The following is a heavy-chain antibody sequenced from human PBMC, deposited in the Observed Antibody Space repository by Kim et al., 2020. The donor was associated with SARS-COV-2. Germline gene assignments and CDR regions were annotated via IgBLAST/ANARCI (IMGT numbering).Heavy chain of an antibody. V-gene: IGHV5-51*01. J-gene: IGHJ5*02. CDR2: IYPGDSDT. Sequence: GESLKISCKGSGYSFTSYWIGWVRQMPGKGLEWMGIIYPGDSDTRYSPSFQGQVTISADKSISTAYLQWSSLKASDTAMYYCARRSCGGDCYPGWFDPWGQGTLVTVSS. CDR1: GYSFTSYW. D-gene: IGHD2-21*02. CDR3: ARRSCGGDCYPGWFDP.